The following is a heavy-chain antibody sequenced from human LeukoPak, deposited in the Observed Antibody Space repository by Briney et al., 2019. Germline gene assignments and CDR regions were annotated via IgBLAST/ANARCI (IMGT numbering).Heavy chain of an antibody. CDR3: AKVRDSPITIFGVVTAFDY. J-gene: IGHJ4*02. CDR1: GFPFRSYA. V-gene: IGHV3-23*01. CDR2: ITDDEDT. Sequence: GGSLRLSCVASGFPFRSYAMTWVRQTPGKGLESVSVITDDEDTYYADSVKGRFTISRDNSKNTLYLQMNGLRAEDTAVYYCAKVRDSPITIFGVVTAFDYWGQGTLVTVSS. D-gene: IGHD3-3*01.